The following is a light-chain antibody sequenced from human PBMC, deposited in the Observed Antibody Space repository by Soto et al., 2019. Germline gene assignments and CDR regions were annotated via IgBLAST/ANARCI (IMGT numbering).Light chain of an antibody. CDR2: DAS. Sequence: DIQMTQSPSTLSASVGDRVTITCRASRSISSWLAWYQQKPGKAPKLLIYDASSLESGVPSRFSGSGSGTEFTLTISSLQPDDFANYYCQQYNSYPLTFGGGTKVEIK. V-gene: IGKV1-5*01. J-gene: IGKJ4*01. CDR1: RSISSW. CDR3: QQYNSYPLT.